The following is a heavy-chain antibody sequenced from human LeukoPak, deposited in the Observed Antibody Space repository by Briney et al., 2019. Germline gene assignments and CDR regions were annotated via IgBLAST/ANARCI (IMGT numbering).Heavy chain of an antibody. CDR2: ISAYNGNT. CDR1: GYTFTSYG. V-gene: IGHV1-18*01. CDR3: ARAEDIVVVVADAGHGKTTIFDY. Sequence: ASVKVSCKASGYTFTSYGISWVRQAPGQGLEWMGWISAYNGNTNYAQKLQGRVTMTTDTSTSTAYMELRSLRSDDTAVYYCARAEDIVVVVADAGHGKTTIFDYWGQGTLVTVSS. J-gene: IGHJ4*02. D-gene: IGHD2-15*01.